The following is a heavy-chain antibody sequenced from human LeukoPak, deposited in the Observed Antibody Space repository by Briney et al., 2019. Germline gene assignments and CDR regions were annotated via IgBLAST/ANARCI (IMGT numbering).Heavy chain of an antibody. J-gene: IGHJ6*02. CDR1: GGSVTSGIYC. Sequence: PSETLSLTCSVSGGSVTSGIYCWSWIRQPPGKGLEWIGYIYYSGSTNYNPSLKSRVTVSVDTSKNQFSLKLSSVTAADTAVYYCARALSHSNYKAPYYYGMDVWGQGTTVTVSS. CDR3: ARALSHSNYKAPYYYGMDV. CDR2: IYYSGST. D-gene: IGHD4-11*01. V-gene: IGHV4-61*01.